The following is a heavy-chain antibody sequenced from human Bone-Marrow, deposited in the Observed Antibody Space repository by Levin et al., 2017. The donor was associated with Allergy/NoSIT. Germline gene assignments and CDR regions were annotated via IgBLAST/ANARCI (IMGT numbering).Heavy chain of an antibody. Sequence: GGSLRLSCAASGFTFSSYGMHWVRQAPGKGLEWVAVISYDGSNKYYADSVKGRFTISRDNSKNTLYLQMNSLRAEDTAVYYCAKIWRQQLVLATRWATFDYWGQGTLVTVSS. CDR2: ISYDGSNK. D-gene: IGHD6-13*01. V-gene: IGHV3-30*18. CDR1: GFTFSSYG. CDR3: AKIWRQQLVLATRWATFDY. J-gene: IGHJ4*02.